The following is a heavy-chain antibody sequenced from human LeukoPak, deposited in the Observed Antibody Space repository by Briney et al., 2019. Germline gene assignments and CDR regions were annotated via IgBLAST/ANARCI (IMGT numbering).Heavy chain of an antibody. V-gene: IGHV3-9*01. Sequence: GGSLRLSCAASGFTFDDYAMHWVRQAPGKGLEWVSGISWNSGSIGYADSVKGRFTISRDNAKNSLYLQMNSLRAEDTALYYCAKDMSYSVDTAMAGNPWGQGTLVTVSS. CDR3: AKDMSYSVDTAMAGNP. CDR2: ISWNSGSI. D-gene: IGHD5-18*01. CDR1: GFTFDDYA. J-gene: IGHJ5*02.